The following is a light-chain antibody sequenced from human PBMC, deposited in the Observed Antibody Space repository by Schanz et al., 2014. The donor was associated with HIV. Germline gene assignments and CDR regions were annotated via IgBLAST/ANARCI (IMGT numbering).Light chain of an antibody. V-gene: IGLV2-8*01. Sequence: QSVLTQPPSASGSPGQSVTISCTGTSSDVGGYNYVSWYQQHPGKAPKLMIYEVSEQPSGVPDRFSGSKSGNTASLTVSGLQADDEADYYCSSYAVTSNVLFGGGTKLTVL. CDR2: EVS. J-gene: IGLJ3*02. CDR3: SSYAVTSNVL. CDR1: SSDVGGYNY.